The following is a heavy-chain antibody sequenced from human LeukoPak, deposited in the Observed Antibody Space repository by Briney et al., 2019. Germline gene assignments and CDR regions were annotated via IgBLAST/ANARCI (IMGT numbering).Heavy chain of an antibody. D-gene: IGHD2-21*02. CDR1: GFTFSSYA. CDR3: AKDGYSDYEVVTAIRALFDY. J-gene: IGHJ4*02. V-gene: IGHV3-23*01. CDR2: ISGSGGST. Sequence: AGGSLRLSCAASGFTFSSYAMSWVRQAPGKGLEWVSAISGSGGSTYYADSVKGRFTISRDNSKSTLYLQMNSLRAEDTAVYYCAKDGYSDYEVVTAIRALFDYWGQGTLVTVSS.